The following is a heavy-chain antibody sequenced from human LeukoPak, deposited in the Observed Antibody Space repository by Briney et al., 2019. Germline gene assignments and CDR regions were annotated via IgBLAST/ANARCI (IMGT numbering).Heavy chain of an antibody. Sequence: GGSLRLSCTASGFTFSNFWMGWVRQAPGKGLEWVANIKQDETEKFYLGSVKGRFTISRDNAKNSLYLQMNSLRVEDTALYYCARAMQWLDYNWFDPWGQGTLVTVSS. CDR2: IKQDETEK. V-gene: IGHV3-7*03. CDR1: GFTFSNFW. D-gene: IGHD6-19*01. CDR3: ARAMQWLDYNWFDP. J-gene: IGHJ5*02.